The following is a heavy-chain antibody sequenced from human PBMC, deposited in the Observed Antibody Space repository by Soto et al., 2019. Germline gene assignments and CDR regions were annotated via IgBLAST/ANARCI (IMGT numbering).Heavy chain of an antibody. CDR3: ATDIWFGEFVAD. CDR2: FDPEDGET. D-gene: IGHD3-10*01. Sequence: ASLKDSCKVSGYTLTELSMHWVRQAPGKGLEWMGGFDPEDGETIYAQKFQGRVTMTEDTSTDTAYMELSSLRSEDTAVYYCATDIWFGEFVADWGQGTLVTVSS. V-gene: IGHV1-24*01. J-gene: IGHJ4*02. CDR1: GYTLTELS.